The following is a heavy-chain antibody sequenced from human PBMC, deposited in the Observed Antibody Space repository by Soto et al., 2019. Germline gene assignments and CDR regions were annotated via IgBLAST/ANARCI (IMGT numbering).Heavy chain of an antibody. CDR3: ARARATPPYYDFWSGYRYGMDV. V-gene: IGHV1-69*13. D-gene: IGHD3-3*01. J-gene: IGHJ6*02. Sequence: SVKVSCKASGGTFSSYAISWVRQAPGQGLEWMGGIIPIFGTANYAQKSQGRVTITADESTSTAYMELSSLRSEDTAVYYCARARATPPYYDFWSGYRYGMDVWGQGTTVTVSS. CDR2: IIPIFGTA. CDR1: GGTFSSYA.